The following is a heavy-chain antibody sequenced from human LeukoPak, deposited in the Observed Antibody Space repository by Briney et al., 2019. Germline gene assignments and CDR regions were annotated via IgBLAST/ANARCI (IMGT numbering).Heavy chain of an antibody. V-gene: IGHV3-30-3*01. Sequence: GRSLRLSCAASGFTFSSYAMHWVRQAPGKGLEWVAVISYDGSNKYYADSVKGRFTISRDNSKNTLYLQMNSLRTEDTAVYYCARADSSWFDPWGQGTLVTVSS. J-gene: IGHJ5*02. CDR3: ARADSSWFDP. CDR2: ISYDGSNK. CDR1: GFTFSSYA. D-gene: IGHD2-15*01.